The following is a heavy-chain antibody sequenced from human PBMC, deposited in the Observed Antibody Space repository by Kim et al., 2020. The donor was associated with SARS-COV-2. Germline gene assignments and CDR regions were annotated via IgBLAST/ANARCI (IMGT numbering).Heavy chain of an antibody. CDR3: ARDWDYSLGY. D-gene: IGHD1-7*01. CDR1: GFTFSSYW. CDR2: IKEDGSEK. V-gene: IGHV3-7*01. J-gene: IGHJ4*02. Sequence: GGSLRLSCAASGFTFSSYWMSWVRQAPGKGLEWVAKIKEDGSEKYYVDSVKGRFTISRDNAKNSLYLQMNRLRLEDTAVYYCARDWDYSLGYWGQETLVTVSP.